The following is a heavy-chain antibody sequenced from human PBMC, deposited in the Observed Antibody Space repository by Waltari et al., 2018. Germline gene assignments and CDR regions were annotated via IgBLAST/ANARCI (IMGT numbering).Heavy chain of an antibody. Sequence: QVQLQESGPGLVTPLGTLSLTCAVSGGSIYINNWWSWVRQAPGKGLDWIGEIYHTGSTNYNPALKSRVTISVDKSRNHFSLNLTSVTVADTALYYCASRAVAGNNFDYWGQGRLVTVSS. CDR1: GGSIYINNW. V-gene: IGHV4-4*02. D-gene: IGHD6-19*01. CDR2: IYHTGST. CDR3: ASRAVAGNNFDY. J-gene: IGHJ4*02.